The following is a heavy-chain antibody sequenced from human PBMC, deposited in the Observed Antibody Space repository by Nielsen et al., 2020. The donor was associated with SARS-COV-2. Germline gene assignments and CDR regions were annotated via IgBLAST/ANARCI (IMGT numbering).Heavy chain of an antibody. D-gene: IGHD3-3*01. Sequence: WIRQPPGKGLEWIGYIYYSGSTDYSPSLKSRVTISVDTSKNQFSLKLSSVTAADTAVYYCARVTRITIFGVVTKYYYYYMDVWGKGTTVTVSS. CDR3: ARVTRITIFGVVTKYYYYYMDV. J-gene: IGHJ6*03. V-gene: IGHV4-59*01. CDR2: IYYSGST.